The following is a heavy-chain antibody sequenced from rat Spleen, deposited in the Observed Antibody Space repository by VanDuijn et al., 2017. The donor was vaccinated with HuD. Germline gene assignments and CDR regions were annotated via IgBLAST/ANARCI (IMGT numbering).Heavy chain of an antibody. J-gene: IGHJ3*01. V-gene: IGHV5-25*01. CDR2: IGSSGGSI. CDR1: GLSFSNYD. CDR3: TRDSDIPTYFFDY. Sequence: EVQLVESGGGLVQPGRSMKLSCAASGLSFSNYDMAWVRQAPTKGLEWVATIGSSGGSIFYRDSVKGRFTISRDNAKSTLYLQMNSLRSEDTATYYCTRDSDIPTYFFDYWGQGTLVTVSS. D-gene: IGHD2-1*01.